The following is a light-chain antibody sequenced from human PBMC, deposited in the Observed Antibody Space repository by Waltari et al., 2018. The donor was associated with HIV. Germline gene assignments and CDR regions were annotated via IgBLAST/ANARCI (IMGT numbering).Light chain of an antibody. CDR3: GSWDSSLSGVV. CDR1: NSTTGANK. CDR2: DNN. J-gene: IGLJ2*01. V-gene: IGLV1-51*01. Sequence: QSVLTQPPPVSAAPGQKVPLSCSGNNSTTGANKLPSYQQLPGTPPKLLSYDNNNRPPGIPDRFSGSKSGTSATLGITGLQTGDEADYYCGSWDSSLSGVVFGGGTKLTVL.